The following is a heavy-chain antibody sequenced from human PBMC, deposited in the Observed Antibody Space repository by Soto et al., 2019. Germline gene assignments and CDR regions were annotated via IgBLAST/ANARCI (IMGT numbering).Heavy chain of an antibody. Sequence: PSETLSLTCTVSGGSISSSSYYWGWIRQPPGKGLEWIGSIYYSGSTYYNPSLKSRVTISVDTSKNQFSLKLSSVTAADTAVYYCASQPIAVAGNRLDYWGQGTLVTVSS. CDR1: GGSISSSSYY. J-gene: IGHJ4*02. CDR2: IYYSGST. CDR3: ASQPIAVAGNRLDY. V-gene: IGHV4-39*01. D-gene: IGHD6-19*01.